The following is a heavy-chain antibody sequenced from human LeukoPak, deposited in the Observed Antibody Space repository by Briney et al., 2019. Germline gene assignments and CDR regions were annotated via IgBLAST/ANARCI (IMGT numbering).Heavy chain of an antibody. V-gene: IGHV1-69*05. CDR1: GGTFSSYA. CDR3: ALRECSSTSFYFFRFDP. CDR2: IIPIFGTA. D-gene: IGHD2-2*01. Sequence: ASVKVSCKASGGTFSSYAISWVRQAPGQGLEWMGGIIPIFGTANYAQKFQGRVTITTDESTSTAYMELSSLRSEDTAVYYRALRECSSTSFYFFRFDPWGQGTLVTVSS. J-gene: IGHJ5*02.